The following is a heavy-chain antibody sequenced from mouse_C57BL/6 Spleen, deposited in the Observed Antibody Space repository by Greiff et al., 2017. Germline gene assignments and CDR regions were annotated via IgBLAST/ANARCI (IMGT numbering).Heavy chain of an antibody. CDR3: ARGYYDYGSDY. Sequence: VKLQESGAELVRPGTSVKVSCKASGYAFTNYLIEWVKQRPGQGLEWIGVINPGSGGTNYNEKFKGKATLTADKSSSTAYMQLSSLTSEDSAVYFCARGYYDYGSDYWGQGTTLTVSS. CDR2: INPGSGGT. CDR1: GYAFTNYL. V-gene: IGHV1-54*01. J-gene: IGHJ2*01. D-gene: IGHD2-4*01.